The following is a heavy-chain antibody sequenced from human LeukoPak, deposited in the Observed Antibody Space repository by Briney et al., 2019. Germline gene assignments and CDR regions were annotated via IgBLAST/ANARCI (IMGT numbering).Heavy chain of an antibody. CDR2: TSSNGGST. D-gene: IGHD3-22*01. V-gene: IGHV3-64*01. CDR3: ARGYDSSGSYSLFDY. CDR1: GFSFSNSA. Sequence: GGSLRLSCAASGFSFSNSAMHWVRQAPGKGLEHVSTTSSNGGSTFYANSVKGRFTISRDNSKNTLYLQMASLTAEDMAVYYCARGYDSSGSYSLFDYWGQGTLVTVSS. J-gene: IGHJ4*02.